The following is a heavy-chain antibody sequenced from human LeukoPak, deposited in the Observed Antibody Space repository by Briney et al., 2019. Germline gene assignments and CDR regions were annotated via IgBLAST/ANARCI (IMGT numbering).Heavy chain of an antibody. CDR2: ISWNSGSI. CDR3: AKASGYCSSTSCYTGFDY. V-gene: IGHV3-9*03. Sequence: GGSLRLPCAASGFTFDDYAMHWVRQAPGKGLEWVSGISWNSGSIGYADSVKGRFTISRDNAKNSLYLQMNSLRAEDMALYYCAKASGYCSSTSCYTGFDYWGQGTLVTVSS. D-gene: IGHD2-2*02. CDR1: GFTFDDYA. J-gene: IGHJ4*02.